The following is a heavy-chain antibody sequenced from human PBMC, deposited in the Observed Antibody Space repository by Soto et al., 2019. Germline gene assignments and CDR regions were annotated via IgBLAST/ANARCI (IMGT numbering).Heavy chain of an antibody. CDR1: GFTFSIYA. CDR2: IIGAGAP. D-gene: IGHD1-26*01. Sequence: EVQLLASGGGLVQPGGSLRLSCAASGFTFSIYAMNWVRQAPGKGLEWVAGIIGAGAPYYADPVKGRFTISRDNSKNTLYLQINSLRDEDTALYFCAKDVTPDSRWDIDYWGQGTLVTVSS. V-gene: IGHV3-23*01. J-gene: IGHJ4*02. CDR3: AKDVTPDSRWDIDY.